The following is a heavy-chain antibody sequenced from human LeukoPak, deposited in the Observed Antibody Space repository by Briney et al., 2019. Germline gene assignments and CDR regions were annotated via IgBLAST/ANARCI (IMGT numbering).Heavy chain of an antibody. CDR3: ARGKVATKEGLDY. V-gene: IGHV1-2*02. D-gene: IGHD5-12*01. CDR2: INPNSGGT. J-gene: IGHJ4*02. CDR1: GYTFTGYY. Sequence: ASVKVSCKASGYTFTGYYMHWVRQAPGQGLEWMGWINPNSGGTNYAQKFQGRVTMTRDTPISTAYMELSRLRSDDTAVYYCARGKVATKEGLDYWGQGTLVTVSS.